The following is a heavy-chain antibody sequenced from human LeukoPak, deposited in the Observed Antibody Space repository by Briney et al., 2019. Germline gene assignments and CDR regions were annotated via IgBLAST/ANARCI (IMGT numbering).Heavy chain of an antibody. J-gene: IGHJ4*02. V-gene: IGHV1-2*02. CDR1: GYTFTGCF. CDR2: IDPNSDNI. CDR3: ARSAYNYGYVYFDH. D-gene: IGHD5-18*01. Sequence: GASVKVSCKASGYTFTGCFIPYVGQAPGQGLEWMGWIDPNSDNIRYSETFKDRVTMTRDTSTNTAYMELSWLRSDDTAVYYCARSAYNYGYVYFDHWGQGTLVIVSS.